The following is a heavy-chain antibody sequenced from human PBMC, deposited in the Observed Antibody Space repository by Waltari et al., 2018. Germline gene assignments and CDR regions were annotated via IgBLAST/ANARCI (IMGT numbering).Heavy chain of an antibody. CDR3: ARGSYYDFWSGYRNYYGMDV. V-gene: IGHV1-8*01. D-gene: IGHD3-3*01. CDR1: GYTFTSYD. CDR2: MNPNSGNT. J-gene: IGHJ6*02. Sequence: QVQLVQSGAEVKKPGASVKVSCKASGYTFTSYDINWVRQATGQGIGWMGWMNPNSGNTGYAQKFQGRVTMTRNTSISTAYMELSSLRSEDTAVYYCARGSYYDFWSGYRNYYGMDVWGQGTTVTVSS.